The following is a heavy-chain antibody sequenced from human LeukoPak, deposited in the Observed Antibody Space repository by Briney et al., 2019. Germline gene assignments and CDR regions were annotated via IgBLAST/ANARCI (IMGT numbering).Heavy chain of an antibody. CDR3: ARDGFGTGSN. V-gene: IGHV3-7*03. CDR2: IKQDGSGK. J-gene: IGHJ4*02. D-gene: IGHD3-16*01. CDR1: GLTFSNYW. Sequence: GGSLRLSCAASGLTFSNYWMDWVRQAPGKGLEWVANIKQDGSGKNYVDSVKGRFIISRDNAKNSLYLQMNTLRADDTAVYYCARDGFGTGSNWGQGTLVTVSS.